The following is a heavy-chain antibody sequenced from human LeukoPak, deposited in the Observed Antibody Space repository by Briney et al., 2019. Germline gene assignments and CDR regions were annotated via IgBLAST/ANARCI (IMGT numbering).Heavy chain of an antibody. CDR3: ARRITQYYYDSSGYYYVNYYYMDV. J-gene: IGHJ6*03. CDR2: INPNSGGT. D-gene: IGHD3-22*01. V-gene: IGHV1-2*02. CDR1: GYTFTGYY. Sequence: GASVKVSCKASGYTFTGYYMHWVRQAPGQGLEWMGWINPNSGGTNYAQKFQGRVTMTRDTSISTAYMELSRLRSDDTAVYYCARRITQYYYDSSGYYYVNYYYMDVWGKGTTVTVSS.